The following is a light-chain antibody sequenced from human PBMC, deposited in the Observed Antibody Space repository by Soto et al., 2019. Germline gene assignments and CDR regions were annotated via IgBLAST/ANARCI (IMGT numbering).Light chain of an antibody. Sequence: SYELTQPPSVSVAPGKTATITCGGRNIGSKSVHWYQQKPGQAPVVVIYHDSDRPSGVPERFSGSNSGNTATLTISRVEAGDEADYYCQVWDGNSDLPLYVFGTGTKVTVL. CDR1: NIGSKS. V-gene: IGLV3-21*04. J-gene: IGLJ1*01. CDR3: QVWDGNSDLPLYV. CDR2: HDS.